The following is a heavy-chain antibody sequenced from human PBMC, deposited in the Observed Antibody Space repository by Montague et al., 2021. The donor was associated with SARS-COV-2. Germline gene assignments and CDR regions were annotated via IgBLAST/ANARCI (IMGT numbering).Heavy chain of an antibody. D-gene: IGHD2/OR15-2a*01. CDR1: GDSITPYGDSICGYF. J-gene: IGHJ5*02. CDR3: SRDAYYFGPGREKRGAFDP. V-gene: IGHV4-4*07. Sequence: SETLSLTCSVSGDSITPYGDSICGYFWSWIRQPAGKGLEWIGRIYANANFNYNPSLNSRVSISMDTSKQEFSMRLISVTAADTAVYYCSRDAYYFGPGREKRGAFDPWGQGILVTVSS. CDR2: IYANANF.